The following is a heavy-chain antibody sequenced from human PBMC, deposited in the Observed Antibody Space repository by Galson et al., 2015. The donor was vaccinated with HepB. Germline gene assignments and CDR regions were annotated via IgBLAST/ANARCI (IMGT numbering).Heavy chain of an antibody. CDR1: GYTFSTYS. D-gene: IGHD2-15*01. CDR3: ARGALVGVVGGSQNNWFAP. J-gene: IGHJ5*02. V-gene: IGHV1-18*01. CDR2: INPYNRDT. Sequence: SVKVSCKASGYTFSTYSITWVRQAPGQGLEWMGWINPYNRDTNSARKLQGRVTMTTDTLTSTAYMELRSLRSDDTAVYYCARGALVGVVGGSQNNWFAPWGQGTLVTVSS.